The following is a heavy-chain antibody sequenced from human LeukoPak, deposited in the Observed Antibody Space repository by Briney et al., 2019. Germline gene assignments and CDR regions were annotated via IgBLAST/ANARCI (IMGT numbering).Heavy chain of an antibody. V-gene: IGHV3-30*14. CDR3: ARFEVGAAGCDY. D-gene: IGHD2-15*01. CDR1: GFSFSNYA. CDR2: ISYDGSNK. Sequence: GKSLRLSCAASGFSFSNYAMHWVRQAPGKGLEWVAVISYDGSNKYYADSVKGRFTISRDNSKNTLYLQMNSLRAEDTAVYYCARFEVGAAGCDYWGQGTLVTVSS. J-gene: IGHJ4*02.